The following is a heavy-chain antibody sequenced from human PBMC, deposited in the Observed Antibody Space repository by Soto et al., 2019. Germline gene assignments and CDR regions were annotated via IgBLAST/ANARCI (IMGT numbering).Heavy chain of an antibody. J-gene: IGHJ3*02. V-gene: IGHV5-51*01. CDR1: GDSFTSYW. D-gene: IGHD2-8*01. CDR2: IYPRDSDT. Sequence: GESLKISCKGSGDSFTSYWIGWVRQMPGKGLEWMGIIYPRDSDTRYRPSFQGQVTISADKSISTAYLQWSSLKASDSAVYYCACRKMLIDAFEILGQGTMVAVSS. CDR3: ACRKMLIDAFEI.